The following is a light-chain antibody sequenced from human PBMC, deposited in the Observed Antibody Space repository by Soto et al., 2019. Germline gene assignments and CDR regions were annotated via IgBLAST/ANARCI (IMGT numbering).Light chain of an antibody. V-gene: IGKV3-20*01. Sequence: EIVLTQSPGTLSLSPGERATLSCRARQSVSSSYLAWYQQKPGQAPRLLIYGASSRATGIPDRFSGSGSGTDFPLTISRLEPEDFAVYYCQQYDSSPPRYTFGQGTKLEIK. CDR3: QQYDSSPPRYT. CDR1: QSVSSSY. J-gene: IGKJ2*01. CDR2: GAS.